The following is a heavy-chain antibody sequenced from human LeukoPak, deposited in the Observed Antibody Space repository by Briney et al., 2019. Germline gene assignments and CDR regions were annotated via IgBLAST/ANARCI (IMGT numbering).Heavy chain of an antibody. CDR2: IKEDGSVK. Sequence: PGGSLRLSCTASGFTFSTHWMTWARQPPGKGLEWVANIKEDGSVKYYVDSVKGRFTISRDNTKNALYLQMNSLRADDTAVYFCARDSTWQLDYWGQGTLITVSS. D-gene: IGHD5-12*01. CDR1: GFTFSTHW. J-gene: IGHJ4*02. V-gene: IGHV3-7*03. CDR3: ARDSTWQLDY.